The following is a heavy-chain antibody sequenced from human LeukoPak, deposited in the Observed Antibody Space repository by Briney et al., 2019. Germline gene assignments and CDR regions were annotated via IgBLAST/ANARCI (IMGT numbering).Heavy chain of an antibody. V-gene: IGHV3-23*01. CDR2: IVGDSSKT. CDR3: AKQPYNYYYWDV. Sequence: LPGGSLRLSCAISGLTHHDYAMTWVRQAPGKGLEWVSTIVGDSSKTYYADSVKGRFTISRDNSNYMLFLHMNSLRAEDTAIYYCAKQPYNYYYWDVWGKGTTVTVSS. D-gene: IGHD2-2*02. CDR1: GLTHHDYA. J-gene: IGHJ6*03.